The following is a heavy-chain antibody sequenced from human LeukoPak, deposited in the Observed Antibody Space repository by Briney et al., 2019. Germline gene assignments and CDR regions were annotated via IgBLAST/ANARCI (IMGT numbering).Heavy chain of an antibody. D-gene: IGHD3-3*01. CDR1: GFISITYR. CDR2: KSYDGTNT. CDR3: ARCRDYDFWSGSAVDY. V-gene: IGHV3-30-3*01. J-gene: IGHJ4*02. Sequence: GSLRLSLPASGFISITYRIHGFGRAPAKGLEWGPFKSYDGTNTDYADSVKGRFTISRDNSKNALYLQMNSLRAEDTAVYYCARCRDYDFWSGSAVDYWGQGTLVTVSS.